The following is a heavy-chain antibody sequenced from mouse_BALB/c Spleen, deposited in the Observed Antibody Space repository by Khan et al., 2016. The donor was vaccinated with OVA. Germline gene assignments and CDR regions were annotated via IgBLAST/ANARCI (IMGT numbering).Heavy chain of an antibody. CDR3: ARRGRRCDFDY. CDR2: INPSTGYT. D-gene: IGHD1-1*01. V-gene: IGHV1-7*01. J-gene: IGHJ2*01. Sequence: QVQLQQSGAELAKPGASVKMSCKASGYTFINYWILWVKQRPGQGLEWIGYINPSTGYTEYNQNFKDKATLTADKSSRTAYLQLSSLTSEDSAVYYCARRGRRCDFDYWGQGTTLTVSS. CDR1: GYTFINYW.